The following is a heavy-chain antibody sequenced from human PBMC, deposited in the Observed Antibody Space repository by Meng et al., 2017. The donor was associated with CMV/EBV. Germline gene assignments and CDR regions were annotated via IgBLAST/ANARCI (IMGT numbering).Heavy chain of an antibody. D-gene: IGHD2-2*01. CDR2: ISYTGST. Sequence: RDCYWVGIGRPPGKGLEWIGNISYTGSTYYNQYLKSQVNISVETSKNQFYLRLTSVTAADTAVHYCARERGGTYCSSSRCQGRVDYWGQGTLVTVSS. CDR1: RDCY. J-gene: IGHJ4*02. CDR3: ARERGGTYCSSSRCQGRVDY. V-gene: IGHV4-39*07.